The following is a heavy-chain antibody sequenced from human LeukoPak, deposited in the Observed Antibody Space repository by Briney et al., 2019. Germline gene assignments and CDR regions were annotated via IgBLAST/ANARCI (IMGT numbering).Heavy chain of an antibody. V-gene: IGHV4-59*11. J-gene: IGHJ5*02. Sequence: SETLSLTCTVSGDSISPHYWSWIRQPPGKGLELIGYIYYSGSTNYNPSLKSRVTISVDTSKNQFSLNLSSVTAADTAMYYCARGGGRSYWFDPWGQGTLVTVSS. D-gene: IGHD3-3*01. CDR2: IYYSGST. CDR3: ARGGGRSYWFDP. CDR1: GDSISPHY.